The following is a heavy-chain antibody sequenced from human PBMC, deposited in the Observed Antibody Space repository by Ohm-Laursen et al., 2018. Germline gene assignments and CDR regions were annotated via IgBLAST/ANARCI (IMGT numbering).Heavy chain of an antibody. Sequence: SDTLSFTCTVSGGSISSYHWGWIRQPPGKGLEWIGYIYYSGSTNYNPSLKSRVTISVDTSKNQFSLKLSSVTAADTAVYYCAREGYCSSTSCYTWDYWGQGTLVTVSS. CDR2: IYYSGST. J-gene: IGHJ4*02. CDR3: AREGYCSSTSCYTWDY. D-gene: IGHD2-2*02. CDR1: GGSISSYH. V-gene: IGHV4-59*12.